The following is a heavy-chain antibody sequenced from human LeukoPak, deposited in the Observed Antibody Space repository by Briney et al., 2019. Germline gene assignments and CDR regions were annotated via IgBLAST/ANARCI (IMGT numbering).Heavy chain of an antibody. D-gene: IGHD2-2*01. CDR1: GGSFSGYY. J-gene: IGHJ5*02. CDR2: INHSGST. Sequence: SSETLSLTCAVYGGSFSGYYWSWIRQPPGKGLEWIGEINHSGSTNYNPSLKSRVTISVDTSKNQFSLKLSSVTAADTAVYYCAREYCSSISCPGRWFDPWGQGTLVTVSS. CDR3: AREYCSSISCPGRWFDP. V-gene: IGHV4-34*01.